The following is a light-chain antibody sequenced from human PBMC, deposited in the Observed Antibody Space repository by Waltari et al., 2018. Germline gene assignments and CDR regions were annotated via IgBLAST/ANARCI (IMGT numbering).Light chain of an antibody. Sequence: QSALTQPASVSGSPGQSITIPCTGTSSDVGAFNSASWYQQRPGKVPKLIIYEVTNRPSGVSDRFSGSKSGNTASLTISGLQAEDEADYYCASYTSSDTLIFGGGTKLTVL. CDR1: SSDVGAFNS. CDR2: EVT. CDR3: ASYTSSDTLI. V-gene: IGLV2-14*01. J-gene: IGLJ2*01.